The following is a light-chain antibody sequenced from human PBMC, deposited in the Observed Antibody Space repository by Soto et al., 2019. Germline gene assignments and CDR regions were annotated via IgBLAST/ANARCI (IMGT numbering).Light chain of an antibody. V-gene: IGLV2-14*01. CDR2: EVS. CDR1: SSDVGGYNY. CDR3: SSYSSVTTLWV. J-gene: IGLJ3*02. Sequence: QSVLTQPASVSGSPGQSITISCTGTSSDVGGYNYVSWYQHHPGKAPKLIIYEVSNRPSGVSNRFSGSKSGNTASLTVSGLQAEDEADYYCSSYSSVTTLWVFGGGTKLTVL.